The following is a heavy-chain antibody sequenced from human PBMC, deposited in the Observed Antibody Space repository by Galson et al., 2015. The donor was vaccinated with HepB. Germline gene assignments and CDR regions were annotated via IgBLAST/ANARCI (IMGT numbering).Heavy chain of an antibody. CDR2: IDPSDSYT. J-gene: IGHJ4*02. CDR1: GYSFTSYW. D-gene: IGHD2-2*01. Sequence: QSGAEVKKPGESLRISCKGSGYSFTSYWISWVRQMPGKGLEWMGRIDPSDSYTNYSPSFQGHVTISADKSISTAYLQWSSLKASDTAMYYCARLHADCSSTSCHDYWGQGTLVTVSS. V-gene: IGHV5-10-1*01. CDR3: ARLHADCSSTSCHDY.